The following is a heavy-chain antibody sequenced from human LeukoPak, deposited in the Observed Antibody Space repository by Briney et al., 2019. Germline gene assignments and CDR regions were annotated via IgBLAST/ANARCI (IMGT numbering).Heavy chain of an antibody. CDR3: ARIGYSSSSFDY. V-gene: IGHV3-7*01. D-gene: IGHD6-6*01. J-gene: IGHJ4*02. Sequence: PGGSLRLSCAASGFKFDNYWMSWVRQAPGKGLEWVANIKQDGSVKYYVDSVKGRFTISRDNARNSQYLQMNSLRPEGTAVYYCARIGYSSSSFDYWGQGTLVTVSS. CDR2: IKQDGSVK. CDR1: GFKFDNYW.